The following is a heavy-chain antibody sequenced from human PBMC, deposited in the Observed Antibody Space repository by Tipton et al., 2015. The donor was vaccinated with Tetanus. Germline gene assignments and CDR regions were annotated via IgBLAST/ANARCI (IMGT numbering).Heavy chain of an antibody. J-gene: IGHJ3*02. CDR1: GYTFTSNW. V-gene: IGHV5-51*01. CDR3: ARRWKSYGDYVDAFDI. Sequence: QLVQSGAEAKKPGESLKISCTTSGYTFTSNWIGWVRQMPGKGLEWMGIIYPGDSDIRYSPSFEGHVTVSVDKSINTAYLQWSSQKASDTAMYYCARRWKSYGDYVDAFDIWGQVTMVTVSS. CDR2: IYPGDSDI. D-gene: IGHD4-17*01.